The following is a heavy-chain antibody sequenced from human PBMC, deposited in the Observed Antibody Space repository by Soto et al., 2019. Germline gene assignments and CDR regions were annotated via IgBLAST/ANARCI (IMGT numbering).Heavy chain of an antibody. J-gene: IGHJ6*03. CDR2: MNPNSGNT. Sequence: ASVKVSCKASGYTFTSYDINWVRQATGQGLEWMGWMNPNSGNTGYAQKFQGRVTMTRNTSISTAYMELGSLRSEDTAVYYCARERDSSSSGRPTFYYYYYMDVWGKGTTVTVSS. CDR1: GYTFTSYD. D-gene: IGHD6-6*01. CDR3: ARERDSSSSGRPTFYYYYYMDV. V-gene: IGHV1-8*01.